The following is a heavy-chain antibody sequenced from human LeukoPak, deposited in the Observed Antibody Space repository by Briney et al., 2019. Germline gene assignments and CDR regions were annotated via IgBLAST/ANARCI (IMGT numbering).Heavy chain of an antibody. D-gene: IGHD1-26*01. Sequence: GGSLRLSCASSGFTFSSYGMHGVRQAPGKGLEWVAVISYDGSNKYYADSVKGRFTISRDNSKNTLYLTMNSLRAEDTVVYYCETDVGYWGQGRLVTVYS. CDR3: ETDVGY. V-gene: IGHV3-30*03. CDR1: GFTFSSYG. J-gene: IGHJ4*02. CDR2: ISYDGSNK.